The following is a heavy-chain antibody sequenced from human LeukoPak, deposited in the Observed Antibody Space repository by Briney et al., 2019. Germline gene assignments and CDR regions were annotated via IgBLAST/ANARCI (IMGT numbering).Heavy chain of an antibody. CDR2: MNPNSGNT. Sequence: ASVKVSCKASGYTFTSYDINWVRQATGQGLEWMGWMNPNSGNTGYAQKFQGRVTMTRNTSISTAYMELSSLRSEDTAVYYCARDPPHYGGNSDRDFDYWGQGTLVTVSS. V-gene: IGHV1-8*01. D-gene: IGHD4-23*01. CDR3: ARDPPHYGGNSDRDFDY. J-gene: IGHJ4*02. CDR1: GYTFTSYD.